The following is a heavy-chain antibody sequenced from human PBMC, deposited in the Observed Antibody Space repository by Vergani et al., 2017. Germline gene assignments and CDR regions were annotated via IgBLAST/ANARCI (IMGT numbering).Heavy chain of an antibody. J-gene: IGHJ6*03. CDR1: GGSFTSYH. CDR2: IDHTGRP. CDR3: ARVNTETNGHLYYYYMDV. V-gene: IGHV4-34*01. Sequence: QVQLQQWGGGLLKPSETLSLTCVVNGGSFTSYHWTWIRQSPGEGLEWVGDIDHTGRPDYNPSLKSRLTTSVDKSRNQFSLTHNSVTATDTAIYFCARVNTETNGHLYYYYMDVWGQGTAVTVS. D-gene: IGHD4-11*01.